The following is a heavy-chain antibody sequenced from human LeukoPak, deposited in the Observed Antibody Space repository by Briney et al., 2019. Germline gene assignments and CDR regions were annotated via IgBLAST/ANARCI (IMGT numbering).Heavy chain of an antibody. J-gene: IGHJ4*02. D-gene: IGHD4-17*01. CDR3: ARAKPSTVTQN. V-gene: IGHV1-2*02. CDR1: GYTFTGYY. CDR2: INPNSGGT. Sequence: GASVKASCKASGYTFTGYYMHWVRQAPGQGLGWMGWINPNSGGTNYAQKFQGRVTMTRDTSISTAYMELSRLRSDDTAVYYCARAKPSTVTQNWGQGTLVTVSS.